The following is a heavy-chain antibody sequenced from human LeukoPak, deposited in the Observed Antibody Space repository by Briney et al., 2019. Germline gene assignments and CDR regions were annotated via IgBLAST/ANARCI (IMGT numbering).Heavy chain of an antibody. CDR1: GYTFTDHY. J-gene: IGHJ4*02. V-gene: IGHV1-2*02. CDR3: ARGGVGAHLSNY. D-gene: IGHD1-26*01. Sequence: ASLTVSCKASGYTFTDHYMHWVRQAPGQGLEWMGWINPNSGGTNYAQKFQGRVTMTRDTSISTAYMELSRLRSDDTAVYYCARGGVGAHLSNYWGQGTLVTVSS. CDR2: INPNSGGT.